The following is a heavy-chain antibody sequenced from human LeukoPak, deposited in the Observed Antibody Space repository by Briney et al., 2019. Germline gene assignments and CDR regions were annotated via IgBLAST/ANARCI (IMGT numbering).Heavy chain of an antibody. D-gene: IGHD4-17*01. CDR2: TSAYNGNT. V-gene: IGHV1-18*01. J-gene: IGHJ2*01. CDR1: GYTFTSYG. CDR3: ARRYGDYGIDWYFDL. Sequence: ASVKVSCKASGYTFTSYGISWVRQAPGQGLEWMGWTSAYNGNTNYAQKLQGRVTMTTDTSTSTAYMELRSLRSDDTAVYYCARRYGDYGIDWYFDLWGRGTLVTVSS.